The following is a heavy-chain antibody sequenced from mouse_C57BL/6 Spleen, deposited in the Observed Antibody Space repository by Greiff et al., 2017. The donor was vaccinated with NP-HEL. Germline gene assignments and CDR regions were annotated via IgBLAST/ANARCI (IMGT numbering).Heavy chain of an antibody. V-gene: IGHV1-80*01. CDR2: IYPGDGDT. D-gene: IGHD2-1*01. Sequence: VMLVESGAELVKPGASVKISCKASGYAFSSYWMNWVKQRPGKGLEWIGQIYPGDGDTNYNGKFKGKATLTADKSSSTAYMQLSSLTSEDSAVYFCAIYGNYGYFDVWGTGTTVTVSS. CDR1: GYAFSSYW. CDR3: AIYGNYGYFDV. J-gene: IGHJ1*03.